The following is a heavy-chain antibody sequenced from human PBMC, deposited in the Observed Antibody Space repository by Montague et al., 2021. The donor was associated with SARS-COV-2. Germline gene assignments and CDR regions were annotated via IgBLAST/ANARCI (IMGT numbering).Heavy chain of an antibody. D-gene: IGHD4/OR15-4a*01. Sequence: SETLSLTCTVSGGSISSGNYYWGWIRQPPRKGLEWIGSISYSGRPHYNPSLTSRVTISVDTSNNQLSLRLSSVTAADTAVYYCARHVGGGLWEFDVWGRGTLVTVSS. J-gene: IGHJ4*03. CDR1: GGSISSGNYY. V-gene: IGHV4-39*01. CDR2: ISYSGRP. CDR3: ARHVGGGLWEFDV.